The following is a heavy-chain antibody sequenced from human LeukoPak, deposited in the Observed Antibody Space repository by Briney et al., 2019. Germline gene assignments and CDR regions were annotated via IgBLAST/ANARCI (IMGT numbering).Heavy chain of an antibody. J-gene: IGHJ3*02. Sequence: ASAWVSRKASGYTFTAYYIHWVRQAPGQGLEWMGWINPNSGGTNYALKFRGRVTMTRDTSISTASMELSRLISDDTAVYYCARPQDHGGNVENIHIWGQGTMVTVSS. CDR3: ARPQDHGGNVENIHI. V-gene: IGHV1-2*02. CDR2: INPNSGGT. CDR1: GYTFTAYY. D-gene: IGHD4-23*01.